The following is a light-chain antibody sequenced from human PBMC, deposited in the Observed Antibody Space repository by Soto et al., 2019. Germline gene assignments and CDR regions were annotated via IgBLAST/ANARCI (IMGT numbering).Light chain of an antibody. V-gene: IGKV1-39*01. CDR2: TAG. CDR1: QSISGS. Sequence: DIQMTQSPSSLSASVGDRVTITCRASQSISGSLHWYQQKPGNAPKLLVYTAGSLQSGVPSRFSGRGSGKDFTLTISCLQPEDFAAYYCQQTYRTPFTFGGGTKVDIK. J-gene: IGKJ4*01. CDR3: QQTYRTPFT.